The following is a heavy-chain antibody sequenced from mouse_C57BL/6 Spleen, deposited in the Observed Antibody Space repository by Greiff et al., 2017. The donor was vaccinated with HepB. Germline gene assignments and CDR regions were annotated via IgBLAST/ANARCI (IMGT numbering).Heavy chain of an antibody. CDR2: INPSTGGT. J-gene: IGHJ3*01. CDR1: GYSFTGYY. D-gene: IGHD1-1*01. V-gene: IGHV1-42*01. Sequence: EVQLQQSGPELVKPGASVKISCKASGYSFTGYYMNWVKQSPEKSLEWIGEINPSTGGTTYNQKFKAKATLTVDKSSSTAYMQLKSLTSEDSAVYYCAKYGSSCWFAYWGQGTLVTVSA. CDR3: AKYGSSCWFAY.